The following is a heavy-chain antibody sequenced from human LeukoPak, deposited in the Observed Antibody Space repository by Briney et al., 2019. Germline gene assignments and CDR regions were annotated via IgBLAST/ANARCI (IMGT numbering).Heavy chain of an antibody. V-gene: IGHV3-74*01. CDR1: GFPFSSYW. CDR2: INTDGSYT. J-gene: IGHJ1*01. Sequence: GGSLRLSCTASGFPFSSYWMHWVRHAPGKGLVWVSGINTDGSYTVYADSVKGRFTISRDNAKNTLSLQMNSLRAEGTAVYYCYGANAEHWGQGTLVTVSS. CDR3: YGANAEH. D-gene: IGHD4-23*01.